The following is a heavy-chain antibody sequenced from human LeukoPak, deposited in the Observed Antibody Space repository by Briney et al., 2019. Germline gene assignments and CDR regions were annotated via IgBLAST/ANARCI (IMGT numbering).Heavy chain of an antibody. D-gene: IGHD2-2*01. J-gene: IGHJ3*02. V-gene: IGHV3-21*04. CDR1: GFTFSSYS. Sequence: GGSLRLSCAASGFTFSSYSMNWVRQAPGKGLEWVSSISSSSSYIYYADSVKGRFTISRDNAKNSLYLQMNSLRAEDTALYYCAKDQTAAGDIWGQGTMVTVSS. CDR2: ISSSSSYI. CDR3: AKDQTAAGDI.